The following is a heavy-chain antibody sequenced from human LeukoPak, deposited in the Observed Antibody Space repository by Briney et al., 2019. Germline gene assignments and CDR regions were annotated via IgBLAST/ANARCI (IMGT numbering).Heavy chain of an antibody. CDR2: INYSGST. CDR1: GGSFSGYY. J-gene: IGHJ5*02. D-gene: IGHD3-10*01. Sequence: SETLSLTCAVYGGSFSGYYWSWIRQPPGKGLEWIGEINYSGSTNYNPSLKSRVTISVDTSKNQFSLKLSSVTAADTAVYYCARVGASDGSGSYYWSSWFDPWGQGTLVTVSS. CDR3: ARVGASDGSGSYYWSSWFDP. V-gene: IGHV4-34*01.